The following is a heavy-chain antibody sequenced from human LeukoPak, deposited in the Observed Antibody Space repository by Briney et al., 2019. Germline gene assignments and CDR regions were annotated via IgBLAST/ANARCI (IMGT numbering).Heavy chain of an antibody. Sequence: ASVKVSCNASGYTLTNYDINSVRQATGQGLEWMGGMNPNSGNTGYAQKFQGRVTITRNTSISTAYMELSSLRSEDTAVYYCARGDAYYGSGSYYNAVDYWGQGTLVTVSS. D-gene: IGHD3-10*01. V-gene: IGHV1-8*03. CDR1: GYTLTNYD. CDR3: ARGDAYYGSGSYYNAVDY. CDR2: MNPNSGNT. J-gene: IGHJ4*02.